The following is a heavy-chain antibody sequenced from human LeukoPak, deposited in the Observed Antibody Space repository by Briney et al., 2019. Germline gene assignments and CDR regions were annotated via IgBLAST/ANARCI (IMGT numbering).Heavy chain of an antibody. Sequence: GGSLRLSCAASGFTFSSYGMHWVRQAPGKGLEWVAVIWYEGRKKYYADSVKGRFTISRDNSKNTLYLQMNSLRAEDTAVYYCAKEGGAYSSTWSTYYYYYMDVWGKGTTVTVSS. CDR1: GFTFSSYG. V-gene: IGHV3-33*03. J-gene: IGHJ6*03. CDR3: AKEGGAYSSTWSTYYYYYMDV. D-gene: IGHD6-13*01. CDR2: IWYEGRKK.